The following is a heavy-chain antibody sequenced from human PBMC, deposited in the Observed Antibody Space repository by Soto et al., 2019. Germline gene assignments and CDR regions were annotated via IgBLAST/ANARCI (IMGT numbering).Heavy chain of an antibody. D-gene: IGHD3-3*01. CDR2: SYYNGDT. Sequence: SETLSLTCAVPGDSVTSTSYYWSWVRQSPGRGLGWLGYSYYNGDTNDNPPLKSRVTIAVATSKNQFSLKLTSLTAADTGVYYCAREGGVLRLSNWFDSWGQGIQATVSS. CDR1: GDSVTSTSYY. J-gene: IGHJ5*01. CDR3: AREGGVLRLSNWFDS. V-gene: IGHV4-61*01.